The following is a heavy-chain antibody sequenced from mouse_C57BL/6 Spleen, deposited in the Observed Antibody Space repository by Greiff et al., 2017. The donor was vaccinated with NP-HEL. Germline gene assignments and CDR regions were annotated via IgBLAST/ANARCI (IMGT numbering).Heavy chain of an antibody. D-gene: IGHD3-3*01. CDR3: AREGLSYWYFDV. V-gene: IGHV5-16*01. J-gene: IGHJ1*03. CDR2: INYDGSST. Sequence: EVQLVESEGGLVQPGSSMKLSCTASGFTFSDYYMAWVRQVPEKGLEWVANINYDGSSTYYLDSLKSRFIISRDNAKNILDLQMSSLKSEDTATYYCAREGLSYWYFDVWGTGTTVTVSS. CDR1: GFTFSDYY.